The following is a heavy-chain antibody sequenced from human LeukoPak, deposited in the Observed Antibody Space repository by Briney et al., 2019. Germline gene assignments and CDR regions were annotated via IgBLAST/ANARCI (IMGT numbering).Heavy chain of an antibody. CDR1: EFTFSGYW. CDR2: INQDGSEK. Sequence: GGSLRLSCVASEFTFSGYWMSWVRQAPGKGLEWAANINQDGSEKYYVDSVKGRFTISRDNAKNSLSLQVNSLRAEDTAVYYCVRDARLVNIDAFDVWGRGTKVTVSS. V-gene: IGHV3-7*01. D-gene: IGHD2-21*01. CDR3: VRDARLVNIDAFDV. J-gene: IGHJ3*01.